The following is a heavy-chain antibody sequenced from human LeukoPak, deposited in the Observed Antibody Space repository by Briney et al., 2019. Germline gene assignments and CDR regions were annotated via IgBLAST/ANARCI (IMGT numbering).Heavy chain of an antibody. V-gene: IGHV3-23*01. D-gene: IGHD3-22*01. J-gene: IGHJ4*02. CDR1: GFTSSSYA. Sequence: GGSLRLSCAASGFTSSSYAMSWVRQAPGKGLEWVSAISGSGGSTYYADSVKGRFTISRDNSKNTLYLQMNSLRAEDTAVYYCAKDVPYYYDSSGIYWGQGTLVTVSS. CDR2: ISGSGGST. CDR3: AKDVPYYYDSSGIY.